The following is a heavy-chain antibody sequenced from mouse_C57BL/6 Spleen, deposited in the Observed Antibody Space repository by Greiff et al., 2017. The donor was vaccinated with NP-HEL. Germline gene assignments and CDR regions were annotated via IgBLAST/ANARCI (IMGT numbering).Heavy chain of an antibody. J-gene: IGHJ4*01. CDR3: ATGTDAMDY. V-gene: IGHV1-69*01. Sequence: VQLQQSGAELVMPGASVKLSCKASGYTFTSYWMHWVKQRPGQGLEWIGEIDPSDSYTNYNQKFKGKSTLTVDKSSSTAYRQLSSLTSEDSAVYYCATGTDAMDYWGQGTSVTVSS. CDR2: IDPSDSYT. D-gene: IGHD4-1*01. CDR1: GYTFTSYW.